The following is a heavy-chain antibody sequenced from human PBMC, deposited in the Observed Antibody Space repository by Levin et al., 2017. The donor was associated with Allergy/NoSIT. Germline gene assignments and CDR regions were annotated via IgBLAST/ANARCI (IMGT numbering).Heavy chain of an antibody. CDR2: IYYNGST. CDR3: ARVRLGFCSGFRCYPYWFDP. Sequence: SETLSLTCTVSGGSISNYYWSWIRQPPGKGLEWIGDIYYNGSTNYNPSLKSRVTISVDTSKNQFSLKLSSVTTADTAVYYCARVRLGFCSGFRCYPYWFDPWGQGALVTVSS. J-gene: IGHJ5*02. CDR1: GGSISNYY. D-gene: IGHD2-15*01. V-gene: IGHV4-59*01.